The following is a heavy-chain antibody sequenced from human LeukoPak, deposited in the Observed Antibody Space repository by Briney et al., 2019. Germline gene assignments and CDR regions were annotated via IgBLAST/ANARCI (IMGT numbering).Heavy chain of an antibody. CDR3: ARDHNWGPDF. CDR1: GYTFIDNY. CDR2: IHPKTGRT. V-gene: IGHV1-2*02. D-gene: IGHD7-27*01. Sequence: ASVKVSCKAPGYTFIDNYFHWVRQAPGQGLEWVGWIHPKTGRTHYAQNFQGRVTLTRDTSISTAYMYLSGLTSDDTAIYYCARDHNWGPDFWGQGTLVTVSS. J-gene: IGHJ4*02.